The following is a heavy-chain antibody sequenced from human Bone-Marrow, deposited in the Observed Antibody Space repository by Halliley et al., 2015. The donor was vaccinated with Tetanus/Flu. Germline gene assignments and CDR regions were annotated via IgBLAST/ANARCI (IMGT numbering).Heavy chain of an antibody. CDR2: VKSKTDGGTT. D-gene: IGHD3-22*01. CDR1: GFTFSNAY. CDR3: AKVVRVYYDSRGDAFDI. Sequence: SGFTFSNAYMTWVRQAPGKGLEWVGRVKSKTDGGTTDYAAPVRGRFTISRDNSKNILYLQMASLRAEDTALYYCAKVVRVYYDSRGDAFDIWGQGTMVTVSS. V-gene: IGHV3-15*01. J-gene: IGHJ3*02.